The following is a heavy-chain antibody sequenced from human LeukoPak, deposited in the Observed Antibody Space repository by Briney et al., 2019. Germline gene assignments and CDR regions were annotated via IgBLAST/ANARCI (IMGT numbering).Heavy chain of an antibody. V-gene: IGHV3-74*01. Sequence: GGSLRLSCAASGFTFTNYWMHWVRQAPGMGLVWVSRLPPDELDIIYADSVKGRFTVSRDNAKNTVYLQMNNLRAEDTAVYYCARDLAAAGDYWGQGTLVTVSS. CDR1: GFTFTNYW. J-gene: IGHJ4*02. CDR3: ARDLAAAGDY. D-gene: IGHD6-13*01. CDR2: LPPDELDI.